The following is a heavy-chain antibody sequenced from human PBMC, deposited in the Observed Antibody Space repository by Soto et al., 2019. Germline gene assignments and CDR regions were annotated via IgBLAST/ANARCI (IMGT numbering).Heavy chain of an antibody. J-gene: IGHJ6*02. Sequence: ASVKVSCKASGYTFTSYGISWVRQAPGQGLEWMGWISAYNGNTNYAQKLQGRVTMTTDTSTSTAYMELRSLRTDDPAVYYCARVRRRDYDFWSGYYTGMADYYYGMDVWGQGTTVTVSS. CDR2: ISAYNGNT. V-gene: IGHV1-18*04. CDR3: ARVRRRDYDFWSGYYTGMADYYYGMDV. D-gene: IGHD3-3*01. CDR1: GYTFTSYG.